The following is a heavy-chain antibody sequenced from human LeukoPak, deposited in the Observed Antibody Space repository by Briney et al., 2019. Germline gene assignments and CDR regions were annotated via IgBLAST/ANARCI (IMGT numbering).Heavy chain of an antibody. CDR2: IYPGDFDT. CDR3: ARQSDGGGSYPGY. J-gene: IGHJ4*02. CDR1: GCLFNSYW. D-gene: IGHD1-26*01. V-gene: IGHV5-51*01. Sequence: GGSLKISCKGSGCLFNSYWIAWVRQMPGKGLEWMGIIYPGDFDTTYSPSFQGQVTISVDKSTTTAHLQWSSLKASDTAMYYCARQSDGGGSYPGYWGQGTLVTVSS.